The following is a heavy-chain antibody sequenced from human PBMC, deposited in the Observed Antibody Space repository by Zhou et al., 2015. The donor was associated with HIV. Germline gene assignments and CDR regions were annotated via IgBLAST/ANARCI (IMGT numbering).Heavy chain of an antibody. CDR3: AAQWGTFPYYNGDV. J-gene: IGHJ4*02. V-gene: IGHV1-58*01. Sequence: MELAQSGPEVQKPGTSVKVSCKASGFTFRNTAVQWVRQAPGQPLEWIGGIVVGSGNANYAQKVQERVTITRDLSTSTAYMELSSLRSEDTAIYFCAAQWGTFPYYNGDVWGQGTLITVSS. CDR1: GFTFRNTA. CDR2: IVVGSGNA. D-gene: IGHD3-10*01.